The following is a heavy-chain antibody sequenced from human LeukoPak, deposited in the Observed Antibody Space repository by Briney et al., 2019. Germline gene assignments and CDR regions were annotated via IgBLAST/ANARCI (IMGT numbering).Heavy chain of an antibody. V-gene: IGHV4-38-2*02. Sequence: SETLSLTCTVSGYSISSGYYWGWIRQPPVKGLEWIGSIYHSGSTNYNPSLKSRVTISVDTSKNQFSLKLSSVTAADTAVYYCARCIAVAGSLNWFDPWGQGTLVTVSS. CDR2: IYHSGST. D-gene: IGHD6-19*01. CDR1: GYSISSGYY. J-gene: IGHJ5*02. CDR3: ARCIAVAGSLNWFDP.